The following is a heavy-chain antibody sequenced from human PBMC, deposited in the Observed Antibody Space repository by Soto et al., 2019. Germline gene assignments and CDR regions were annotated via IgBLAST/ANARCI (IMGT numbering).Heavy chain of an antibody. CDR2: VYSDGRT. Sequence: EEQLVESGGGLVQPGGSLRLSCAASGFTVSSNFMSWVRQAPGKGLEWVSVVYSDGRTYYADSVKGRVTISRDNSNNTLFLQVNSLRAEDTAVYYCARDGRNYGSGTYYRGGWYFDLWGRGTLVTVSS. J-gene: IGHJ2*01. D-gene: IGHD3-10*01. V-gene: IGHV3-66*01. CDR1: GFTVSSNF. CDR3: ARDGRNYGSGTYYRGGWYFDL.